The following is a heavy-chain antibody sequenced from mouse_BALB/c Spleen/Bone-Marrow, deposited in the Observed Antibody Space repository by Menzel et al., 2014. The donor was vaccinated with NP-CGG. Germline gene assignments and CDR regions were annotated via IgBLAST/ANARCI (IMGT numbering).Heavy chain of an antibody. V-gene: IGHV14-3*02. CDR1: GFNIKDTY. CDR3: ARLITTDY. D-gene: IGHD2-4*01. CDR2: IDPANGNT. J-gene: IGHJ2*01. Sequence: VQLQQPGAELVKPGASVKLSCTASGFNIKDTYMHWAKQRPEQGLEWIGRIDPANGNTKYDPKFQGKATITADTSSNTAYLQLSSLTSEDTAVYYCARLITTDYWGQGTTLTVSS.